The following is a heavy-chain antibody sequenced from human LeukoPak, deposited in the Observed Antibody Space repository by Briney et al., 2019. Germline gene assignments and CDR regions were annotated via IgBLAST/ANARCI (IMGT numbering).Heavy chain of an antibody. CDR2: INHSGST. D-gene: IGHD2-2*02. CDR3: ARGVPAAIRPYNWFDP. CDR1: GGSFSGYY. J-gene: IGHJ5*02. Sequence: SETLSLTCAVYGGSFSGYYWSWIRQPPGKGLEWIGEINHSGSTNSNPSLKSRVTISVDTSKNQFSLKLSSVTAADTAVYYCARGVPAAIRPYNWFDPWGQGTLVTVFS. V-gene: IGHV4-34*01.